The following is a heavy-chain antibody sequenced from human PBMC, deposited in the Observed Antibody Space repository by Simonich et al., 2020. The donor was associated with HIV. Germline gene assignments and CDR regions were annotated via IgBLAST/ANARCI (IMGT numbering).Heavy chain of an antibody. J-gene: IGHJ4*02. Sequence: QVQLVESGGGVVQPGRSLRLSCATSGFIFANFGMHCVRQAPGKGLEWVAVIWYEGSKTNYADSVKGRFTISRDTSKNTLFLRMNSLRAEDTAVYYCARQPPSPSGSSSWPIDYWGQGTLVTVSS. CDR3: ARQPPSPSGSSSWPIDY. V-gene: IGHV3-33*01. D-gene: IGHD6-13*01. CDR1: GFIFANFG. CDR2: IWYEGSKT.